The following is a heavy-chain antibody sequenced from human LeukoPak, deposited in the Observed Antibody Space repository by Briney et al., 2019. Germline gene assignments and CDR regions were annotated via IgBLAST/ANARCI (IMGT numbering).Heavy chain of an antibody. Sequence: PSETLSLTCTVSGGSISSYYWSWIRQPPGKGLEWIGYIYYSGSTNYNPSLKSRVTISVDTSKNQFSLKLSSVTAADTAVYYCARVDTMVRGVINPWGQGTLVTVSS. CDR3: ARVDTMVRGVINP. CDR2: IYYSGST. D-gene: IGHD3-10*01. V-gene: IGHV4-59*01. CDR1: GGSISSYY. J-gene: IGHJ5*02.